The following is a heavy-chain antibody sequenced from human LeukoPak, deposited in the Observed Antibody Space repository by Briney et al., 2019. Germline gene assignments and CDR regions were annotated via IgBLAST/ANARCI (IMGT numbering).Heavy chain of an antibody. J-gene: IGHJ4*02. CDR3: ARLIAVAGTDFDY. CDR2: IYYSGST. D-gene: IGHD6-19*01. V-gene: IGHV4-61*01. CDR1: GVSVSSGSYY. Sequence: SETLSLTCTVSGVSVSSGSYYWSWIRQPPGKGLEWIGYIYYSGSTNYNPSLQSRVTISVDTSKNQFSLKLSSVTAADTAVYYCARLIAVAGTDFDYWGQGTLVTVSS.